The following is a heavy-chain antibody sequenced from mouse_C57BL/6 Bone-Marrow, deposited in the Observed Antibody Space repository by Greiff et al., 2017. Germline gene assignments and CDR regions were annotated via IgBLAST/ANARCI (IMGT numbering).Heavy chain of an antibody. CDR1: GYTFTSYG. D-gene: IGHD2-3*01. Sequence: QVQLQQSGAELARPGASVKLSCKASGYTFTSYGISWVKQRTGQGLEWIGEIYPRSGNTYYNEKFKGKATLTADKSSSTEYMELRRLTSEDSAVYFCARILIYDGYYLYAMDYWGQGTSVTVSS. CDR2: IYPRSGNT. J-gene: IGHJ4*01. CDR3: ARILIYDGYYLYAMDY. V-gene: IGHV1-81*01.